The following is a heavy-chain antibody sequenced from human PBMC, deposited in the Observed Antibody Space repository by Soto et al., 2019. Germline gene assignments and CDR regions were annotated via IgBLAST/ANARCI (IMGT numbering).Heavy chain of an antibody. CDR1: VLTFSSDA. CDR2: ISGSGGST. D-gene: IGHD3-22*01. CDR3: AKDLYYSSGYDPDDAFDI. Sequence: GGSLRLSCAASVLTFSSDAMRWVRQAPGKGLEWVSGISGSGGSTYYADSVQGRFTISRDNSKNTLYLQMNSLRAEDTAVYYCAKDLYYSSGYDPDDAFDIWGQGTMVTVSS. V-gene: IGHV3-23*01. J-gene: IGHJ3*02.